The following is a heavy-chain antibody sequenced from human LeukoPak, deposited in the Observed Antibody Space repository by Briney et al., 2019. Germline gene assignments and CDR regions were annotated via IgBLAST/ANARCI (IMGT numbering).Heavy chain of an antibody. D-gene: IGHD2-2*01. CDR1: GGSISSSSYY. CDR2: IYYSGVT. Sequence: SETLSLTCTVSGGSISSSSYYWGWIRQPPGKGLEWIGSIYYSGVTYYNPSLESRVTVLVDTSKNQFSLKLSSVTATDTAVYYCASPLGYCSSTNCYGDYWGQGTLVTVAS. J-gene: IGHJ4*02. V-gene: IGHV4-39*01. CDR3: ASPLGYCSSTNCYGDY.